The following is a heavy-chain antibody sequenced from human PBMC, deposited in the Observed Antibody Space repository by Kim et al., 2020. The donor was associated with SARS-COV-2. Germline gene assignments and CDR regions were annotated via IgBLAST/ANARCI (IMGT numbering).Heavy chain of an antibody. CDR3: ARGRYNWNY. V-gene: IGHV3-7*03. J-gene: IGHJ4*02. Sequence: GGSLRLSCAASGFTFSSYWMSWVRQVPGKGLEWVANIKQDESEKYYVDSVKGRFTISRDNTKNSLYLQMNSPRAEDTAVYYCARGRYNWNYWGQGTPVTVSS. CDR2: IKQDESEK. D-gene: IGHD1-20*01. CDR1: GFTFSSYW.